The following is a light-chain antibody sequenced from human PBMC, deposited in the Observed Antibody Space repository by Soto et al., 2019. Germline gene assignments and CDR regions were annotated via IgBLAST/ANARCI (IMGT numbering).Light chain of an antibody. J-gene: IGKJ1*01. V-gene: IGKV3-15*01. Sequence: EIVMTQSPATLSLSPGERATLSCRASQSVRTSIAWYQHKPGQAPRLLIYGASTRATGIPDRISGSGSGTEFTLTISSLQSEDFAVYYCQQYNNWPQTFGQGTKVDIK. CDR2: GAS. CDR1: QSVRTS. CDR3: QQYNNWPQT.